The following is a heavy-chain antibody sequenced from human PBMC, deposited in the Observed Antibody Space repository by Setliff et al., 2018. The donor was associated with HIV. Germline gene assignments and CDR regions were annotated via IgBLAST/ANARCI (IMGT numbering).Heavy chain of an antibody. CDR1: GGSFSNFF. D-gene: IGHD3-3*01. CDR2: INSSGTT. CDR3: ARRGRFMGWFDP. V-gene: IGHV4-4*09. J-gene: IGHJ5*02. Sequence: SETLSLTCTVSGGSFSNFFWNWIRQPPGKGLEWIWYINSSGTTNYNPSLKSRVNISIDPSKNHFTLRLSSVTVADTAVYYCARRGRFMGWFDPWGQGSLVTVSS.